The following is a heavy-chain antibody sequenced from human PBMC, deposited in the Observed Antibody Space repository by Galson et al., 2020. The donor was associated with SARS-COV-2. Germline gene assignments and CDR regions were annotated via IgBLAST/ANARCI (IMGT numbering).Heavy chain of an antibody. CDR2: IYYSGST. Sequence: ASNTLSLTCTVSGSSISSSSYYWGWIRQPPGKGLEWIGSIYYSGSTYYNPSLKSRVTISVDTSKNQFSLKLSSVTAADTAVYYCARQKDTATTHAFDIWGQGTMVTVSS. V-gene: IGHV4-39*01. D-gene: IGHD2-15*01. J-gene: IGHJ3*02. CDR3: ARQKDTATTHAFDI. CDR1: GSSISSSSYY.